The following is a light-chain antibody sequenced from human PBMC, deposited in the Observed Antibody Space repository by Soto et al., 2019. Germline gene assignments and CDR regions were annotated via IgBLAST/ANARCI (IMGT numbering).Light chain of an antibody. CDR2: AAS. Sequence: DIQMNQSPSSVSASVGDRLTNTCGASQGISSWLAWYQQKPGKXPKXXIYAASSLQSGVPSRFSGSGSGTEFTLTISSLQPEDFATYDCQQFNSYPITFGQGTRLEIK. CDR3: QQFNSYPIT. V-gene: IGKV1-12*01. CDR1: QGISSW. J-gene: IGKJ5*01.